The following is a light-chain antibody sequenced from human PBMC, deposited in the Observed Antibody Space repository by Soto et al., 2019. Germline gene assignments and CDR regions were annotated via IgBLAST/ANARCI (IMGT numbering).Light chain of an antibody. CDR2: AAS. CDR1: QSISNH. V-gene: IGKV1-39*01. CDR3: HQYNNFWT. J-gene: IGKJ1*01. Sequence: DIQMTQSPSSLSASVEDRVIITCRASQSISNHLNWYQQKPGKAPKLLIFAASSLQSGVPSRFSGSRSGPDFTLTISSLQPEDFGLYYCHQYNNFWTFGQGTKVEIK.